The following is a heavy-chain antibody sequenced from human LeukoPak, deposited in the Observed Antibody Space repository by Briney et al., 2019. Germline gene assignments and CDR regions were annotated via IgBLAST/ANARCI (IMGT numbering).Heavy chain of an antibody. V-gene: IGHV3-21*01. CDR2: ISKSSTYI. CDR3: AREVVIVVEPAANTIDY. J-gene: IGHJ4*02. CDR1: GFGFSYYD. D-gene: IGHD2-2*01. Sequence: GGSLRLSCVASGFGFSYYDMNWVRQAPGKGLEWVSAISKSSTYIKYADSVKGRFTVSRDNAKNSLFLQMNSLRVEDTAVYYCAREVVIVVEPAANTIDYWGQGTRVTVSS.